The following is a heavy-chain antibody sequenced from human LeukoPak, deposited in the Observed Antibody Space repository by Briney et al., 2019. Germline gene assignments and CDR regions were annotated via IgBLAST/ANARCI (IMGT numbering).Heavy chain of an antibody. CDR3: AKAKPGIAAAGTRIRYYFDY. Sequence: GGSLRLSCAASGFTFSSYAMSWVCQAPGKGLEWVSAISGSGGSTYYADSVKGRFTISRDNSKNTLYLQMNSLRAEDTAVYYCAKAKPGIAAAGTRIRYYFDYWGQGTLVTVSS. V-gene: IGHV3-23*01. CDR1: GFTFSSYA. J-gene: IGHJ4*02. CDR2: ISGSGGST. D-gene: IGHD6-13*01.